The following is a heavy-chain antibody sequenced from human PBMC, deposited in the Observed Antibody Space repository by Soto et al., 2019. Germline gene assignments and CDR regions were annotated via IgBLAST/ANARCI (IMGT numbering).Heavy chain of an antibody. CDR1: GGTFSSYA. V-gene: IGHV1-69*13. Sequence: GASVKVSCKAFGGTFSSYAISWVRQAPGQGLEWMGGIIPIFGTANYAQKFQGRVTITADESTSTAYMELSSLRSEDTAVYYCARGGIRIVVVTAIPDGMDVWGQGTTVTVSS. CDR3: ARGGIRIVVVTAIPDGMDV. D-gene: IGHD2-21*02. J-gene: IGHJ6*02. CDR2: IIPIFGTA.